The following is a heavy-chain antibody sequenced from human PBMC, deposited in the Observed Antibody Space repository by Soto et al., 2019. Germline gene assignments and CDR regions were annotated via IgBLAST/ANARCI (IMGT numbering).Heavy chain of an antibody. CDR1: GFNFNDYG. D-gene: IGHD2-21*02. V-gene: IGHV3-9*01. CDR2: ISWTGGPI. Sequence: EVQLVESGGGLVQPGRSLRLSCAASGFNFNDYGMHWVRQVPGKGLEWVSGISWTGGPIGYSDSVKGRFTISRDNAKNSLYMQMNSLRAEDTAQYYGTKDIRRNGDYGPHYFDYWGQGTMVTVSS. J-gene: IGHJ4*02. CDR3: TKDIRRNGDYGPHYFDY.